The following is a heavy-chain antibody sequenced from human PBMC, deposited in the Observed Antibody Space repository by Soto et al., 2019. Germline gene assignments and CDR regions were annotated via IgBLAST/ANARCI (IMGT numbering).Heavy chain of an antibody. V-gene: IGHV4-59*01. Sequence: PSETLSLTCTVSGGSISSYYWSWIRQPPGKGLEWIGYIYYSGSTNYNPSLKSRVTISVDTSKNQFSLKLSSVTAADTAVYYCARVEEGTVTFDYWGQGTLVTVSS. CDR3: ARVEEGTVTFDY. D-gene: IGHD4-17*01. CDR2: IYYSGST. CDR1: GGSISSYY. J-gene: IGHJ4*02.